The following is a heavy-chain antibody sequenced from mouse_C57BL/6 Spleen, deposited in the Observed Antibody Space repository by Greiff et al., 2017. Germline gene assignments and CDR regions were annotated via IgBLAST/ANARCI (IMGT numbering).Heavy chain of an antibody. CDR1: GFTFSSYA. Sequence: EVQLQESGGGLVKPGGSLKLSCAASGFTFSSYAMSWVRQTPEKRLEWVATISDGGSYTYYPDNVKGRFTISRDNAKNNLYLQMSHLKSEDTAMYYCARDSDGFPYAMDYWGQGTSVTVSS. V-gene: IGHV5-4*01. D-gene: IGHD2-3*01. CDR3: ARDSDGFPYAMDY. J-gene: IGHJ4*01. CDR2: ISDGGSYT.